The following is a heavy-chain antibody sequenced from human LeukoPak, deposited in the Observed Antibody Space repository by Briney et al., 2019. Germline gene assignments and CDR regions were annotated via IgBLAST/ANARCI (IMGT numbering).Heavy chain of an antibody. CDR3: ARDGWPGQLLSVVYFDY. J-gene: IGHJ4*02. CDR2: INAGNGNT. D-gene: IGHD2-2*01. Sequence: ASVKVSCKASVYTFTSYAMHWVRQAPGQRLEWMGWINAGNGNTKYSQKFQGRVTITRDTSASTAYMELSSLRSEDTAVYYCARDGWPGQLLSVVYFDYWGQGTLVTVSS. CDR1: VYTFTSYA. V-gene: IGHV1-3*01.